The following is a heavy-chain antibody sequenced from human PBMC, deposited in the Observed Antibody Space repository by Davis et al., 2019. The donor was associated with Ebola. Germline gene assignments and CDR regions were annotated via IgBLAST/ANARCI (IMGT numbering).Heavy chain of an antibody. Sequence: GGSLRLSCAASGFDFSDFYMNWIRQAPGKGLEWIAYINRGSSTYYADSVKGRFTISRDNAKNSLYLQMNSLRAEDTAVYYCAREGDRYFDWFSYYYYYGMDVWGQGTTVTVSS. D-gene: IGHD3-9*01. CDR2: INRGSST. CDR1: GFDFSDFY. V-gene: IGHV3-11*01. CDR3: AREGDRYFDWFSYYYYYGMDV. J-gene: IGHJ6*02.